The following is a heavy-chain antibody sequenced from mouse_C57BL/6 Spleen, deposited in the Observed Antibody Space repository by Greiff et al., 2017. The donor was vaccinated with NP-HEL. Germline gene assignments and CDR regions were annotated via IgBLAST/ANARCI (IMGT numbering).Heavy chain of an antibody. D-gene: IGHD1-2*01. V-gene: IGHV1-50*01. CDR2: IDPSDSYT. CDR1: GYTFTSYW. J-gene: IGHJ4*01. CDR3: ARRLQGAMDY. Sequence: QVQLQQPGAELVKPGASVKLSCKASGYTFTSYWMQWVKQRPGQGLEWIGEIDPSDSYTNYNQKFKGKATLTVDTSSSTAYMQLSSLTSEDSAVYYCARRLQGAMDYWGQGTSVTVSS.